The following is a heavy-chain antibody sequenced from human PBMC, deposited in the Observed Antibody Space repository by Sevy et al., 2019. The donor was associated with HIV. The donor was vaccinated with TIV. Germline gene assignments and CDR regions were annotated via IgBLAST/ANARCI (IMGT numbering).Heavy chain of an antibody. CDR2: ISHDGNYK. D-gene: IGHD2-21*02. CDR1: GFTFSNYD. V-gene: IGHV3-30-3*01. Sequence: GGSLRLSCAAPGFTFSNYDMHWVRQAPGKGLEWVAVISHDGNYKNYADSVKVRFTISRDDFKNTLYLQMRSLRPEDTAVYFCARLFSCGGDCYYLDYWGQGALVTVSS. CDR3: ARLFSCGGDCYYLDY. J-gene: IGHJ4*02.